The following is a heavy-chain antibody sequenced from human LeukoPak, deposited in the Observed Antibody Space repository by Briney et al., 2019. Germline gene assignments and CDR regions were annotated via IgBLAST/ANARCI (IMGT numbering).Heavy chain of an antibody. J-gene: IGHJ4*02. Sequence: APVKVSCKASGYTFSSYGISWVRQAPGQGLEWMAWISVYNGNTKYAQRFQGRVAMTTDTSTSTAYMELRSLKSDDTAVYYCARDQYDYVWDSHRPYFDYWGQGTLVTVSS. CDR1: GYTFSSYG. V-gene: IGHV1-18*01. CDR3: ARDQYDYVWDSHRPYFDY. D-gene: IGHD3-16*01. CDR2: ISVYNGNT.